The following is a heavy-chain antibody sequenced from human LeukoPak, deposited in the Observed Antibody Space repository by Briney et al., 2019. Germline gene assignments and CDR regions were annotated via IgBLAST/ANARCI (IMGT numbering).Heavy chain of an antibody. CDR2: ISGNGGTT. CDR1: GFTFSNYA. Sequence: GGSLRLSCTASGFTFSNYAMSWVRQAPGKGLEWVSTISGNGGTTYYAGSVRGRFTISRDNSKNSLYLQMNSLRVDDTAVYYCAEMGGYYYNSAYYSWGQGTLVTVSS. J-gene: IGHJ4*02. D-gene: IGHD3-22*01. V-gene: IGHV3-23*01. CDR3: AEMGGYYYNSAYYS.